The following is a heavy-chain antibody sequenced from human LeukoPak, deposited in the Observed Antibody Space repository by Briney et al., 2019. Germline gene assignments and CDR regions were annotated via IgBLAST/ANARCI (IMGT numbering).Heavy chain of an antibody. D-gene: IGHD1-26*01. CDR3: ARGSAGATRGAY. Sequence: GGSLRLSCAASGFTFSSYSMHCVRQAPGKGLEWVSSITSSSAYIYYADSVKGRFTISRDNAKNSLYLQMNSLRAEDTAVYYCARGSAGATRGAYWGQGTPITVSS. CDR2: ITSSSAYI. CDR1: GFTFSSYS. V-gene: IGHV3-21*06. J-gene: IGHJ4*02.